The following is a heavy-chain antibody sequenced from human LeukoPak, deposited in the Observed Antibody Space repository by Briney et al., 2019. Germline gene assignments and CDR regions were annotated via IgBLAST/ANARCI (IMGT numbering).Heavy chain of an antibody. V-gene: IGHV5-51*01. Sequence: LGESLQISCKGSGYSFANYWIGWVRQLPGKGLEWMGIIYPGDSDTRYSPSFQGQVTISADKSISTAYLQWSTLKASDTAMYYCARRATYYDSSGYYSDYWGQGTLVTVSS. J-gene: IGHJ4*02. D-gene: IGHD3-22*01. CDR3: ARRATYYDSSGYYSDY. CDR2: IYPGDSDT. CDR1: GYSFANYW.